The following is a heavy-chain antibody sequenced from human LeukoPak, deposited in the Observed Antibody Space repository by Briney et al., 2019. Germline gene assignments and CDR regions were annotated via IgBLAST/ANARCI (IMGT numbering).Heavy chain of an antibody. J-gene: IGHJ4*02. V-gene: IGHV3-30*02. CDR1: GFTFSSYG. D-gene: IGHD3-9*01. CDR3: AKSQGLRYFDWLPDY. Sequence: PGGSLRLSCAASGFTFSSYGMHGVRQAPGKGLEWVAFIRYDGSNKYYADSVKGRFTISRDNSKNTLYLQMNSLRAEDTAVYYCAKSQGLRYFDWLPDYWGQGTLVTVSS. CDR2: IRYDGSNK.